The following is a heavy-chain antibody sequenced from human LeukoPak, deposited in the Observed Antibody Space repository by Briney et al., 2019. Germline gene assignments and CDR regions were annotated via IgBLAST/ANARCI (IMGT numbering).Heavy chain of an antibody. D-gene: IGHD3-10*01. J-gene: IGHJ3*01. CDR1: GYTFTAQY. CDR2: INPDSGGA. Sequence: GASVKVSCKASGYTFTAQYIHWVRQAPGQGLEWMGWINPDSGGAHFAQKFQGRVTMTRDTSISTADMELSRLRFDDTAVYYCAREFRSNYNDAFDLWGQGTLVTVSS. CDR3: AREFRSNYNDAFDL. V-gene: IGHV1-2*02.